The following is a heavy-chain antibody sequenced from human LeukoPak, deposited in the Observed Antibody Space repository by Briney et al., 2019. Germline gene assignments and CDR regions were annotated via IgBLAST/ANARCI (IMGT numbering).Heavy chain of an antibody. V-gene: IGHV4-39*07. J-gene: IGHJ3*02. D-gene: IGHD2-15*01. CDR3: ARGVYCSGGSCDAFDI. Sequence: PSETLSLTCTVSGGSISSSSYYWGWIRQPPGKGLEWIGSIYYSGSTYYNPSLKSRVTISVDTSKNQFSLKLSSVTAADTAVYYCARGVYCSGGSCDAFDIWGQGTMVTVSS. CDR2: IYYSGST. CDR1: GGSISSSSYY.